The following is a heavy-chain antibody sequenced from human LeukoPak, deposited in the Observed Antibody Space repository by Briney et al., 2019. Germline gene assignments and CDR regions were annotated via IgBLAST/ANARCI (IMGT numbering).Heavy chain of an antibody. V-gene: IGHV3-74*01. CDR3: VSFYETD. CDR2: INSDGSWT. Sequence: GGSLRLSCAASGNYWMHWVRQAPGKGLLWVSHINSDGSWTSYADSVKGRFTISKDNAKNTVYLQMNNLRAEDTAVYYCVSFYETDWGRGTLVTVSS. D-gene: IGHD2/OR15-2a*01. CDR1: GNYW. J-gene: IGHJ4*02.